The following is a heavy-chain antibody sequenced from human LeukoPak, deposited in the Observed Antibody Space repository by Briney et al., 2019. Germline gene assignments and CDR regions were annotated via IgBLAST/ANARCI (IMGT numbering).Heavy chain of an antibody. CDR2: ISGSGGST. CDR1: GFTFSSYE. CDR3: AKGSAVVTHFDY. Sequence: GGSLRLSCAASGFTFSSYEMNWVRQAPGKGLEWVSAISGSGGSTYYADSVKGRFTISRDNSKNTLYLQMNSLRAEDTAVYYCAKGSAVVTHFDYWGQGTLVTVSS. V-gene: IGHV3-23*01. D-gene: IGHD4-23*01. J-gene: IGHJ4*02.